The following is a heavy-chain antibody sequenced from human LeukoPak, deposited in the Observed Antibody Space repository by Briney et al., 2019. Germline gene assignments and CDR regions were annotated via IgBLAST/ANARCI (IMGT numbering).Heavy chain of an antibody. CDR2: ISGSGGST. Sequence: PGGSLRLSCAASGFTFSSYGMHWVRQAPGKGLDWVSAISGSGGSTYYADSVKGRFTISRDNSKNTLSLQMNSLRAEDTAIYYCAKDLDSHGIGDAFDIWGQGTMVTVSS. D-gene: IGHD1-1*01. CDR3: AKDLDSHGIGDAFDI. V-gene: IGHV3-23*01. CDR1: GFTFSSYG. J-gene: IGHJ3*02.